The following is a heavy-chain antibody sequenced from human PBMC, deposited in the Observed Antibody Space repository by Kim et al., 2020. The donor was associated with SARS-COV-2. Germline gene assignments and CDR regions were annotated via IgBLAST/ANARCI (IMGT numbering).Heavy chain of an antibody. J-gene: IGHJ4*02. V-gene: IGHV3-30*04. CDR3: ARDDRSGYYLIGSD. D-gene: IGHD3-22*01. CDR2: ISYDGSNK. Sequence: GGSLRLSCAASGFTFSSYAMRWVRQAPGKGLEWVSVISYDGSNKYYADSVKGRFTISRDNSKNTLYLQMNSLRAEDTAVYYCARDDRSGYYLIGSDWGQGTLVTVSS. CDR1: GFTFSSYA.